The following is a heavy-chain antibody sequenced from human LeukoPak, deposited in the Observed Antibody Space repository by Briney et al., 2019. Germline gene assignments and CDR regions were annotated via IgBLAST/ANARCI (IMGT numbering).Heavy chain of an antibody. D-gene: IGHD2-2*01. CDR1: GYTFTSYG. J-gene: IGHJ6*04. V-gene: IGHV1-18*04. Sequence: ASVKVSCKASGYTFTSYGISWVRQAPGQALEWMGWISAYNGNTNYAQKLQGRVTMTTGTSTSTAYMELRSLRSDDTAVYYCASVRGYCSSTSCSYYYYGMDVWGKGTTVTVSS. CDR2: ISAYNGNT. CDR3: ASVRGYCSSTSCSYYYYGMDV.